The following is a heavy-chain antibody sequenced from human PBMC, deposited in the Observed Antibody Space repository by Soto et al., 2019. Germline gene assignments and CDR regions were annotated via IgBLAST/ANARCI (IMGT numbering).Heavy chain of an antibody. J-gene: IGHJ4*02. CDR3: ASGHDAYKVRY. Sequence: QVQLQESGPGLVKPSQTLSLTCTVSGGSISSGGTGSYWTWIRQLPGKGLEWIGYIYYTGNTYYNPSVNSRPTISIDASENQFSLKLTSVTAADTAVYFCASGHDAYKVRYWGQGTLVTVSS. D-gene: IGHD1-1*01. CDR2: IYYTGNT. CDR1: GGSISSGGTGSY. V-gene: IGHV4-31*03.